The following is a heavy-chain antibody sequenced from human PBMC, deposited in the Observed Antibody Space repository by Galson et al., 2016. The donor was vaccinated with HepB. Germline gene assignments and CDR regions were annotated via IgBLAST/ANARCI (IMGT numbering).Heavy chain of an antibody. D-gene: IGHD1-1*01. CDR1: GFTFSRYA. CDR3: AKDGGSGGSFKIDY. V-gene: IGHV3-23*01. CDR2: VNGSGDKT. Sequence: SLRLSCAASGFTFSRYAMSWVRQAPGSGLEWVAEVNGSGDKTHYADSVKGRFTISRDNSNNMVYLQMNIVSAEDTAVYYCAKDGGSGGSFKIDYWGRGDLVTVSA. J-gene: IGHJ4*02.